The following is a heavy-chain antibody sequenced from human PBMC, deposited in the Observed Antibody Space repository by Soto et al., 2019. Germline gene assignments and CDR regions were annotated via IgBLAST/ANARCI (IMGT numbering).Heavy chain of an antibody. J-gene: IGHJ4*02. CDR3: ARAAPRYCSGGSCYSGRAY. CDR2: INHSGST. V-gene: IGHV4-34*01. CDR1: GGSFSGYY. Sequence: QVQLQQWGAGLLKPSETLSLTCAVYGGSFSGYYWSWIRQPPGKGLEWIGEINHSGSTNYNPSLKVRVTLSVDTSKNQFSLKLSSVTAADTAVYYCARAAPRYCSGGSCYSGRAYWGQGTLVTVSS. D-gene: IGHD2-15*01.